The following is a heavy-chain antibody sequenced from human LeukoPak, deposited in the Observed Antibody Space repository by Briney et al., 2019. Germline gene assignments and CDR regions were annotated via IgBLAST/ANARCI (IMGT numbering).Heavy chain of an antibody. Sequence: GGSLRLSCAASGFTFSSYGMHWVRQAPGKGLEWVAFIRDDGSNKYYADSVKGRFTISRDNSKNTLYLQMNSLRAEDTAVYYCAKDAAHGSGSYYEPYFDYWGQGTLVTVSS. CDR3: AKDAAHGSGSYYEPYFDY. CDR2: IRDDGSNK. CDR1: GFTFSSYG. J-gene: IGHJ4*02. D-gene: IGHD3-10*01. V-gene: IGHV3-30*02.